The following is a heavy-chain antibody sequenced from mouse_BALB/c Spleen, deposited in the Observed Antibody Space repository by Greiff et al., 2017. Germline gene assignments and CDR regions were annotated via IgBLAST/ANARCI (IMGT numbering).Heavy chain of an antibody. CDR1: GFTFSSFG. J-gene: IGHJ3*01. D-gene: IGHD2-4*01. CDR2: ISSGSSTI. Sequence: EVHLVESGGGLVQPGGSRKLSCAASGFTFSSFGMHWVRQAPEKGLEWVAYISSGSSTIYYADTVKGRFTISRDNPKNTLFLQMTSLRSEDTAMYYCAIDFPYDYPFAYWGQGTLVTVSA. V-gene: IGHV5-17*02. CDR3: AIDFPYDYPFAY.